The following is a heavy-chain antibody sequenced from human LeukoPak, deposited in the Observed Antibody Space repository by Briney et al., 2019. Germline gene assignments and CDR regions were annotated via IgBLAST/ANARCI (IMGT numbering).Heavy chain of an antibody. V-gene: IGHV3-30*04. J-gene: IGHJ4*02. CDR2: ISDDGSNE. CDR1: GFTFSSYV. Sequence: GGSLRLSCAASGFTFSSYVMHWVRQAPGKGLEWVAIISDDGSNEYYADSVKGRFTISRDNAKNSLYLQMNSLRAEDTAVYYCASQDLGNFDYWGQGTLVTVSS. CDR3: ASQDLGNFDY.